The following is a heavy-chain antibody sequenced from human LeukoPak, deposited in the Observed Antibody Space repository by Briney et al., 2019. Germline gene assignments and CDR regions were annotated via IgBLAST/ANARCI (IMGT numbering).Heavy chain of an antibody. D-gene: IGHD2-2*01. J-gene: IGHJ4*02. CDR2: INGDGTTT. Sequence: QPGASLSLSCAASGFTFSSYAMSWVRQAPGKGLEWVSRINGDGTTTDYADSVKGRFIISRDNAKSTLYLQMNSLRTDDTAMYYCAAKGGYQLAGGPFGYWGRGTLVTVSS. CDR3: AAKGGYQLAGGPFGY. V-gene: IGHV3-74*01. CDR1: GFTFSSYA.